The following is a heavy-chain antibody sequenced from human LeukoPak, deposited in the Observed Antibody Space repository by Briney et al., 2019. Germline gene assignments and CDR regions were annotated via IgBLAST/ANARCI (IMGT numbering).Heavy chain of an antibody. V-gene: IGHV1-46*01. CDR2: INPTGGST. D-gene: IGHD3-10*01. J-gene: IGHJ4*02. CDR1: GYTFTSYY. CDR3: ARGSMIRGTADDY. Sequence: ASVKVSCKASGYTFTSYYMHWVRQAPGQGLEWMGLINPTGGSTGYAQKFQGRVTMTRNTSIRTAYMELSSLRSEDTAVYYCARGSMIRGTADDYWGQGTLVTVSS.